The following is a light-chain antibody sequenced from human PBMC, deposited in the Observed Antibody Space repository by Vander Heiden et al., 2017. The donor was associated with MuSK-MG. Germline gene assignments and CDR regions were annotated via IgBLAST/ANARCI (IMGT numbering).Light chain of an antibody. CDR2: AAS. Sequence: DIQMTQSPSSLSASVGDRVTITCRASQSISSYLNWYQQKPGKAPKLLIYAASSLQSGVPSRFSGSGSGTDFTLTISSLQPEDSATYYCQQSYSTPMSTFGQGTKLEIK. V-gene: IGKV1-39*01. CDR1: QSISSY. J-gene: IGKJ2*01. CDR3: QQSYSTPMST.